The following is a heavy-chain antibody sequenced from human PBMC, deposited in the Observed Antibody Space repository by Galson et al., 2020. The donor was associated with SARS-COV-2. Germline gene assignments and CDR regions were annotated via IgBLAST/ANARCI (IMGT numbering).Heavy chain of an antibody. CDR2: ITSSSSYI. V-gene: IGHV3-21*01. J-gene: IGHJ6*02. D-gene: IGHD6-13*01. CDR1: GFTFSRYS. Sequence: NSGGSLSLSCAASGFTFSRYSMHWVRQAPGHGLEWVSSITSSSSYIYYADSVKGRFTISRDNAKNSLYLQMNSLRAEDTAVYYCATIAAADIEYYYYYGMDVGGQGTTVTFSS. CDR3: ATIAAADIEYYYYYGMDV.